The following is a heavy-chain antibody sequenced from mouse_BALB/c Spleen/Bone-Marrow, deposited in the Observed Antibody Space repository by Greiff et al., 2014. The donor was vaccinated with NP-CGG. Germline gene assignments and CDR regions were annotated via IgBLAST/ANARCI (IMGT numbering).Heavy chain of an antibody. Sequence: EVKLVESGPELVKPGASVKVSCKASGYAFTSYNMYWVKQSHGKSLEWIGYIDPYSGGTSYNQKFKGKATLTVDKSSSTAYMHLNSLTSEDSAVYYCARRVYYDYYAMDYWGQGTSVTVSS. CDR1: GYAFTSYN. D-gene: IGHD1-1*01. CDR3: ARRVYYDYYAMDY. V-gene: IGHV1S135*01. J-gene: IGHJ4*01. CDR2: IDPYSGGT.